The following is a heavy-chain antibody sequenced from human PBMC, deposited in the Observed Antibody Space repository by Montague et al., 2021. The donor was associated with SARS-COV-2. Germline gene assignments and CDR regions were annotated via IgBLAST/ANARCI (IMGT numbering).Heavy chain of an antibody. V-gene: IGHV4-59*02. CDR3: AKASRGYGGGFDS. Sequence: SETLSLTCSVSGDSVNRNYWSWVRQPPGKGLEWLGYIFYSGSTYNPSLNSRVTMSLDTSRNHFSLNLISVTAADTAVYYCAKASRGYGGGFDSWGQGTLVIISS. CDR1: GDSVNRNY. CDR2: IFYSGST. J-gene: IGHJ4*02. D-gene: IGHD4-23*01.